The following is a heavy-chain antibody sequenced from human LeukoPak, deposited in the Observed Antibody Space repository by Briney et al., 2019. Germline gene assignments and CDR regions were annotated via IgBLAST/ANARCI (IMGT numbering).Heavy chain of an antibody. V-gene: IGHV1-2*02. CDR3: ARGLIKYCSGGSCYSGLFNFDY. Sequence: ASVKVSCKASGYTFTGYYMHWVRQAPGQGLEWMGWINPNSGGTNYAQKSQGRVTMTRDTSISTAYMELSRLRSDDTAVYYCARGLIKYCSGGSCYSGLFNFDYWGQGTLVTVSS. D-gene: IGHD2-15*01. J-gene: IGHJ4*02. CDR2: INPNSGGT. CDR1: GYTFTGYY.